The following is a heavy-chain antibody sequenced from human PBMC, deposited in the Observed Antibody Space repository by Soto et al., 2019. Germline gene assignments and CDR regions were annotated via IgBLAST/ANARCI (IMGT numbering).Heavy chain of an antibody. CDR1: GGSISSSSYY. V-gene: IGHV4-39*01. CDR2: IYYSGST. J-gene: IGHJ6*02. CDR3: VRLNGYCVSNKCRGYYGMDV. D-gene: IGHD2-2*03. Sequence: SETLCLTCTVSGGSISSSSYYLGWVRHPPGKGLEWIGSIYYSGSTYYNPSLKSRVTISVDTSKNEFSLRLNSVTAANTAVYYCVRLNGYCVSNKCRGYYGMDVWGQGTIVT.